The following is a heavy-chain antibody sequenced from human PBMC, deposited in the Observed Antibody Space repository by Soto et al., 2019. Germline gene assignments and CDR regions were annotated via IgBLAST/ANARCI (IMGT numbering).Heavy chain of an antibody. V-gene: IGHV3-23*01. J-gene: IGHJ3*02. D-gene: IGHD3-22*01. CDR3: AKGKITMIVEVITKDAFDI. CDR2: ISGSGGST. CDR1: GFTFSSYA. Sequence: EVQLLESGGGLVQPGGSLRLSCAASGFTFSSYAMSWVRQAPGKGLEWVSAISGSGGSTYYADSVKGRFTISRDNSKNTLYLQMNSLRAEDTAVYYCAKGKITMIVEVITKDAFDIWGQGTMVTVSS.